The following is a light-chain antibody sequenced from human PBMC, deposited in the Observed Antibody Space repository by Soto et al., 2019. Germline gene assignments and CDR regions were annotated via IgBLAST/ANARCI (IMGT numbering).Light chain of an antibody. V-gene: IGKV3-20*01. CDR2: GAS. CDR1: QSVTSNY. Sequence: EIVLPQSPATLSLSPGERDTLSCRASQSVTSNYLAWYQQKPGQAPRLLIFGASIRDTGIPDRFSGSGSGTDFTLTISRLESEDFAVYYCQQYGNSPGTFGQGTKVDIK. CDR3: QQYGNSPGT. J-gene: IGKJ1*01.